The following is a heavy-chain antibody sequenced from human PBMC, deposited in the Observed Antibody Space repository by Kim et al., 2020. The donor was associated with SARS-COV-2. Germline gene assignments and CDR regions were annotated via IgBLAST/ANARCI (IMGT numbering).Heavy chain of an antibody. J-gene: IGHJ6*02. D-gene: IGHD3-16*01. CDR1: GFTFSSYS. Sequence: GGSLRLSCAASGFTFSSYSMNWVRQAPGKGLEWVSSISSSSSYIYYADSVKGRFTISRDNAKNSLYLQMNSLRAEDTAVYYCAALGWITFGDPISGYYSGMDVWGQGTTVAVAS. CDR2: ISSSSSYI. V-gene: IGHV3-21*01. CDR3: AALGWITFGDPISGYYSGMDV.